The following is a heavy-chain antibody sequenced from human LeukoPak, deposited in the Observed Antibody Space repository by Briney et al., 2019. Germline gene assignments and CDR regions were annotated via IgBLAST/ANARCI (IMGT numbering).Heavy chain of an antibody. CDR1: GGSISSSSYY. J-gene: IGHJ4*02. Sequence: SETLSLTCTVSGGSISSSSYYWGWIRQPPGKGLEWIGSIYYSGSTYYNPSLKSRVTISVDTSKNQFSLKLSSVTAADTAVYYCARSTNWKFDYWGQGTLVTVSS. CDR2: IYYSGST. D-gene: IGHD1-20*01. V-gene: IGHV4-39*07. CDR3: ARSTNWKFDY.